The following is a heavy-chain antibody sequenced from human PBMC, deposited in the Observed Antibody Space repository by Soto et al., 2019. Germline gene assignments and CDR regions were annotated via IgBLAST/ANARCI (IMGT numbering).Heavy chain of an antibody. CDR2: ISYSGST. CDR1: GGSISGHY. CDR3: ARDVGLQHDTGYYDFWSGNNNWFDP. V-gene: IGHV4-59*11. Sequence: SETLSLTCTVSGGSISGHYWSWIRQPPGKGLQYIGYISYSGSTNYNPSLKSRVTISVDTSNNQFSLRLSSVTAADTAVYYCARDVGLQHDTGYYDFWSGNNNWFDPWGQGTLVTVSS. J-gene: IGHJ5*02. D-gene: IGHD3-3*01.